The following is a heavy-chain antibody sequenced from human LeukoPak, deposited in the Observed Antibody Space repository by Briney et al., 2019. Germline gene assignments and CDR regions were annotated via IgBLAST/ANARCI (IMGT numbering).Heavy chain of an antibody. CDR2: IMPLFGTT. CDR3: ARDVHGDYGSGWFDP. D-gene: IGHD4-17*01. Sequence: SVKVSCKTSGGTFNNSAISWVRQAPGQGLEWLGGIMPLFGTTGYAQKFQGRVTITKDESTRTVYLELTSLTSDDTAVYYCARDVHGDYGSGWFDPWGQGTLVSVSS. CDR1: GGTFNNSA. J-gene: IGHJ5*02. V-gene: IGHV1-69*05.